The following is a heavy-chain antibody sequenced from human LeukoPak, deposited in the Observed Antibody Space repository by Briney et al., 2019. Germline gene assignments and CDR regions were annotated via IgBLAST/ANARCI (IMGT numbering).Heavy chain of an antibody. Sequence: PGGSLRLSCAASEFAFSNFAMTGVRQAPGKGLEWVSSISSSGSFTYYGDSVKGRFNISRDNSKNTVSVQMNSLRAEDTAVYFCAKGVTAKSIDAFDIWGQGTMVTVSS. CDR2: ISSSGSFT. CDR3: AKGVTAKSIDAFDI. D-gene: IGHD2-21*02. J-gene: IGHJ3*02. CDR1: EFAFSNFA. V-gene: IGHV3-23*01.